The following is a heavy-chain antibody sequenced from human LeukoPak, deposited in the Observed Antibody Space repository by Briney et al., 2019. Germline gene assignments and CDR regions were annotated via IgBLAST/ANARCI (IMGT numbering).Heavy chain of an antibody. V-gene: IGHV1-2*02. CDR1: GYTFTSYD. CDR2: INPNSGGT. J-gene: IGHJ4*02. Sequence: ASVKVSCKASGYTFTSYDINWVRQATGQGLEWMGWINPNSGGTNYAQKFQGRVTMTRDTSISTAYMELSRLRSDDTAVYYCARDGRHNWNPDYWGQGTLVTVSS. D-gene: IGHD1-20*01. CDR3: ARDGRHNWNPDY.